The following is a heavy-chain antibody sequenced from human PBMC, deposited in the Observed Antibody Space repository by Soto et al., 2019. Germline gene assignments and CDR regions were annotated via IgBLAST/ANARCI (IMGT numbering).Heavy chain of an antibody. V-gene: IGHV3-48*01. CDR3: AKDPGRVHSSTRNWFDP. J-gene: IGHJ5*02. CDR1: GFTFISYS. D-gene: IGHD6-13*01. Sequence: GGSLRLSCAASGFTFISYSMNWVRQAPWKGLEWVSYISSSSTIYYADSVKGRFTISRDNAKNSLYLQMNSLRAEDTAVYYCAKDPGRVHSSTRNWFDPWGQGTLVTVS. CDR2: ISSSSTI.